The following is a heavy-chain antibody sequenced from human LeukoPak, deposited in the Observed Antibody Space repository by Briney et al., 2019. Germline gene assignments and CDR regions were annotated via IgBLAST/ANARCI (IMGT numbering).Heavy chain of an antibody. CDR1: GYPFTGYY. Sequence: ASVKVSCKASGYPFTGYYIHWVRQAPGQGLEWMGMIKPNSGGTNYAQKFQGRVTITRDTSISTAYLELSSLRSDDTAVYYCARDRGVVVVAGIDYWGRGTLVTVSS. J-gene: IGHJ4*02. V-gene: IGHV1-2*02. CDR3: ARDRGVVVVAGIDY. D-gene: IGHD6-19*01. CDR2: IKPNSGGT.